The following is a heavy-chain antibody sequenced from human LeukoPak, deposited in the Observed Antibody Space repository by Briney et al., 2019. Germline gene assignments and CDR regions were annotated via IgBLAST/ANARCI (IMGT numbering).Heavy chain of an antibody. V-gene: IGHV1-69*13. J-gene: IGHJ3*02. CDR3: ARGGVEWELPQGDAFDI. Sequence: GASVKVSCKASGGTFSSYAISWVRQAPGQGLEWMGGIIPIFGTANYAQKFQGRVTITADESTSTAYMELSSLRSEDTAVYYCARGGVEWELPQGDAFDIWGQGTMVTVSS. D-gene: IGHD1-26*01. CDR1: GGTFSSYA. CDR2: IIPIFGTA.